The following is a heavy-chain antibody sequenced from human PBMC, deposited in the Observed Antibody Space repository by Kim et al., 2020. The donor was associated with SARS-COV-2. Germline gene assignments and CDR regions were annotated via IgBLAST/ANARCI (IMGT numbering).Heavy chain of an antibody. J-gene: IGHJ4*02. CDR1: GFTFSSYA. Sequence: GGSLRLSCAASGFTFSSYAMHWVRQAPGKGLEWVAVIWYDGSNKYYADSVKGRFTISRDNSKNTLYLQMNSLRAEDTAVYYCAKEGDSSGWYDYWGQGTLVTVSS. D-gene: IGHD6-19*01. V-gene: IGHV3-33*06. CDR2: IWYDGSNK. CDR3: AKEGDSSGWYDY.